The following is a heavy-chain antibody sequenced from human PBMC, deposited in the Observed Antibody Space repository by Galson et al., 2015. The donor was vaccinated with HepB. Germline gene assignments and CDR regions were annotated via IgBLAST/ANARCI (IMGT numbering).Heavy chain of an antibody. Sequence: SVKVSCKASGGTFSSYAISWVRQAPGQGLEWMGRIIPILGIANYAQKFQGRVTITADKSTSTAYMELSSLRSEDTAVYYCARVQGEQLDYYYYMDVWGKGTTVTVSS. V-gene: IGHV1-69*04. CDR1: GGTFSSYA. J-gene: IGHJ6*03. CDR2: IIPILGIA. CDR3: ARVQGEQLDYYYYMDV. D-gene: IGHD3-16*01.